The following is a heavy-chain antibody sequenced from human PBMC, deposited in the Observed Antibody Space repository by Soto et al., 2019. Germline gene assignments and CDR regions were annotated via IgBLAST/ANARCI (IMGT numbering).Heavy chain of an antibody. D-gene: IGHD6-13*01. CDR1: GFSLSTPGVG. CDR3: AHRRWSSTAGFYFDY. J-gene: IGHJ4*02. Sequence: QITLKESGPTLGKPTQTLTLTCTFSGFSLSTPGVGVGWIRQPPGKALEWLALISWDDDKRYSPSLRSRVTITKATSKNKVVLIMTTIDPVDTATYYCAHRRWSSTAGFYFDYWGQGTLVTVSS. CDR2: ISWDDDK. V-gene: IGHV2-5*02.